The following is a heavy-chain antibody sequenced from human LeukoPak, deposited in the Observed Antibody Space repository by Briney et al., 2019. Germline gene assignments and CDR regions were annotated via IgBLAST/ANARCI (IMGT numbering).Heavy chain of an antibody. CDR3: ARQAYSSNLGWFDP. CDR2: IYYSGST. V-gene: IGHV4-39*01. J-gene: IGHJ5*02. CDR1: GGSISSNNYY. Sequence: PSETLSLTCTVSGGSISSNNYYWGWIRQPPGKGLEWIGSIYYSGSTYNNPSLKSRVTISVDTTKNQFSLKLTSVTAADTAVYYCARQAYSSNLGWFDPWGQGTLVTVSS. D-gene: IGHD6-13*01.